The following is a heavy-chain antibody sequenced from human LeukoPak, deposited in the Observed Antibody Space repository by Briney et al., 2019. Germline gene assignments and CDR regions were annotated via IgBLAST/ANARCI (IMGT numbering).Heavy chain of an antibody. CDR3: ARGDRFDP. CDR1: EFTFSGYW. Sequence: PGGSLRLSCAASEFTFSGYWMHWVRQAPGKGLVWVSRIKSDGSATTYADSVKGRFAISRDNAKSTLYLQMNSLRVEDTAVYYCARGDRFDPWGQGTLVTVSS. D-gene: IGHD2-21*02. V-gene: IGHV3-74*01. CDR2: IKSDGSAT. J-gene: IGHJ5*02.